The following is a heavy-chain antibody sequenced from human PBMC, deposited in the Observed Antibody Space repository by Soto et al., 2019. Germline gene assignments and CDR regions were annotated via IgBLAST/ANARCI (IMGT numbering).Heavy chain of an antibody. Sequence: EVQLVESGGGLVQPGGSLRLSCAASGFTFSNYWMYWVRQAPGKGLEWVSRINRDGSVSSYADSVKGRLTISRDNVKNTLYLQMDSLRAEDTAAYFCARGDCVGGTCYSLAGSFYYYMDVWGKGTTVTVFS. CDR2: INRDGSVS. D-gene: IGHD2-15*01. V-gene: IGHV3-74*02. CDR3: ARGDCVGGTCYSLAGSFYYYMDV. J-gene: IGHJ6*03. CDR1: GFTFSNYW.